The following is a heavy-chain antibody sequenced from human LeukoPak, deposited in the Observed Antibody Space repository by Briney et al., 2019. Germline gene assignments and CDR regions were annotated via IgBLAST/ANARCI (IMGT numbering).Heavy chain of an antibody. V-gene: IGHV4-59*01. J-gene: IGHJ3*02. Sequence: SETLSLTCAVSGGSISSYHWSWIRQPPGKGLQWIGFIYSSGSTNYNPSLKSRVTISLDTSKNQFSLRVSSVTSADTAVYYCARGNSGYDYAFDIWGQGTMVTVSS. CDR1: GGSISSYH. CDR2: IYSSGST. CDR3: ARGNSGYDYAFDI. D-gene: IGHD5-12*01.